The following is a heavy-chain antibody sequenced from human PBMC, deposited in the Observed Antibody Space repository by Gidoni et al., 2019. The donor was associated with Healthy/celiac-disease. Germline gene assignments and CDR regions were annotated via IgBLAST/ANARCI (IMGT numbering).Heavy chain of an antibody. CDR1: GGSFSGYY. Sequence: QVQLQQWGAGLLQPSETLSLTCAVYGGSFSGYYWSWIRQPPGKGLEWIGEINHSGSTNYNPSLKSRVTISVDTSKNQFSLKLSSVTAADTAVYYCARADPHRSGSYGLGAFDIWGQGTMVTVSS. D-gene: IGHD3-10*01. V-gene: IGHV4-34*01. J-gene: IGHJ3*02. CDR2: INHSGST. CDR3: ARADPHRSGSYGLGAFDI.